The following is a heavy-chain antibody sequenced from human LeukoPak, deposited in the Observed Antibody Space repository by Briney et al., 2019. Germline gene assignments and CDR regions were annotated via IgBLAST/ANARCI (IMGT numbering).Heavy chain of an antibody. CDR1: GYSFTNYW. J-gene: IGHJ4*02. CDR3: AREGGSNPTFDL. V-gene: IGHV5-51*01. D-gene: IGHD1-26*01. CDR2: IYPGDSDA. Sequence: GESLKISCRGSGYSFTNYWIGWVRQMPGKGLEWMGIIYPGDSDARYSPSFEGRVTTSVDKTINTAYLQWSSLKASDNAMYYCAREGGSNPTFDLWGQGTLVTVSS.